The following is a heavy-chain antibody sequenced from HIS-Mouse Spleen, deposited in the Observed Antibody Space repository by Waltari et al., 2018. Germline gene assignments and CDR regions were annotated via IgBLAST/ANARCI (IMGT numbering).Heavy chain of an antibody. D-gene: IGHD3-3*01. CDR1: GYTFTSYG. J-gene: IGHJ5*02. CDR3: ARSESRFLEWLDWFDP. Sequence: ASVKVSCKASGYTFTSYGISWVRQAPGQGLEWMGWISAYNGNTNYAQKLQGRVTMTTDTSTSTAYMELRSLRSDDTAVYYCARSESRFLEWLDWFDPWGQGTLVTVSS. CDR2: ISAYNGNT. V-gene: IGHV1-18*01.